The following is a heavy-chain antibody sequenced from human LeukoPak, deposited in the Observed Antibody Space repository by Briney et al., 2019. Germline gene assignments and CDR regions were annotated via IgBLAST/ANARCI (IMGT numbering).Heavy chain of an antibody. J-gene: IGHJ4*02. V-gene: IGHV3-48*01. D-gene: IGHD5-12*01. CDR1: GFSFSYYG. Sequence: PGGSLRLSCAASGFSFSYYGMNWVRQAPGKGLEWISYISLSSSSIYYADSVKGRFTISRDNAKNSLYLHMNSLRAEDTAVYYCARGPSGYHNTGGQGTLVTVSS. CDR2: ISLSSSSI. CDR3: ARGPSGYHNT.